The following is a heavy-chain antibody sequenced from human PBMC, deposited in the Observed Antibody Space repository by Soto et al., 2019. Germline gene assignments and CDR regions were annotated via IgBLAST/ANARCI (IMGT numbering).Heavy chain of an antibody. V-gene: IGHV3-49*04. J-gene: IGHJ6*02. CDR1: GFTFGDYA. CDR3: TRGAGYYGMDV. CDR2: IRSKAYGGTT. D-gene: IGHD3-10*01. Sequence: GGSLRLSCTASGFTFGDYAMSWVRQAPGKGLEWLGFIRSKAYGGTTEYAASVKCRITISRYDSKSIAYLHMNSLKTKDTAVYYCTRGAGYYGMDVWGQGTTVTVSS.